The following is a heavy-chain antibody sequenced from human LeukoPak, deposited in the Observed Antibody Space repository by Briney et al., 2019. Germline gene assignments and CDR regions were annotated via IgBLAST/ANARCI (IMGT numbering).Heavy chain of an antibody. D-gene: IGHD6-13*01. CDR2: MYYSGST. J-gene: IGHJ5*02. V-gene: IGHV4-59*12. CDR3: ARLASSSPSTNWFDP. Sequence: SETLSLTCTVSGGSISSDYWNWIRQPPGKGLEWIGYMYYSGSTNQNPSLKSRVTISVDTSKNQFSLRLSSVTAADTAVYYCARLASSSPSTNWFDPWGQGTLVTVSS. CDR1: GGSISSDY.